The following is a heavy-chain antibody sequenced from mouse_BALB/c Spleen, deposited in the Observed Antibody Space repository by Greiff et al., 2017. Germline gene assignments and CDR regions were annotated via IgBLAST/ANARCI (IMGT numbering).Heavy chain of an antibody. Sequence: DVKLVESGGGLVKPGGSLKLSCAVSGFAFSSYDMSWVRQTPEKRLEWVAYISSGGGSTYYPDTVKGRFTISRDNAKNTLYLQMSSLKSEDTAMYYCARHVGAAQAAFAYWGQGTLVTVSA. J-gene: IGHJ3*01. CDR3: ARHVGAAQAAFAY. CDR1: GFAFSSYD. CDR2: ISSGGGST. D-gene: IGHD3-2*02. V-gene: IGHV5-12-1*01.